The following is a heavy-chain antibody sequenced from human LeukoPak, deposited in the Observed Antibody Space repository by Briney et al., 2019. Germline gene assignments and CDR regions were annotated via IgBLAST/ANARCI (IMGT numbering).Heavy chain of an antibody. CDR2: IYSGGST. CDR3: ASCSSGWSGVDY. J-gene: IGHJ4*02. CDR1: GFTVSSNY. D-gene: IGHD6-19*01. Sequence: GGSLRLSCAASGFTVSSNYMSWVRQAPGKGLEWVSVIYSGGSTYYADSVKGRFTISRDNSKNTLYLQMNSLRAEDTAVYYCASCSSGWSGVDYWGQGTLVTVSS. V-gene: IGHV3-53*01.